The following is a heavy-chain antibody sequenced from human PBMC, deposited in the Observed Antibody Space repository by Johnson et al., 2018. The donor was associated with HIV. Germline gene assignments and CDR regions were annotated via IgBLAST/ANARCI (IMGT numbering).Heavy chain of an antibody. J-gene: IGHJ3*02. Sequence: VQLVESGGGVVQPGRSLRLSCAASGFTFSSYAMHWVRQVPGKGLEWVSAISWNSGSIGYVDSVKGRFTISRDNAKNSLYLQMNSLRAEDTAVYYCARISQHHNSDAFDIWGQGTMVTVSS. CDR3: ARISQHHNSDAFDI. CDR2: ISWNSGSI. V-gene: IGHV3-9*01. D-gene: IGHD1-1*01. CDR1: GFTFSSYA.